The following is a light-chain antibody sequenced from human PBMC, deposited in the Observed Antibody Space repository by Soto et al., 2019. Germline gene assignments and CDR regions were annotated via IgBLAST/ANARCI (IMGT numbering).Light chain of an antibody. CDR3: QQYNNWPPIN. Sequence: VMTHSPATLSVSPGERFTLSCIASQSISANLAWYQQKPGQAPRLLIYGASSRATGIPDRFSGSGSGTDFTLTIRRLEPEDFAVYYCQQYNNWPPINFGQGKRREIK. CDR1: QSISAN. J-gene: IGKJ5*01. CDR2: GAS. V-gene: IGKV3D-15*01.